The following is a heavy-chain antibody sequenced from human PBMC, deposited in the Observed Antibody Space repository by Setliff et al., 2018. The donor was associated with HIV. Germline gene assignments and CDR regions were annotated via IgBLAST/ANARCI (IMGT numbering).Heavy chain of an antibody. J-gene: IGHJ5*02. V-gene: IGHV3-7*03. D-gene: IGHD3-16*01. CDR3: AKDYTPTFWEYNWFDV. CDR2: IKEDGSET. Sequence: GGSLRLSCATSGFTFSNFWMTWVRQAPGKGLEWVANIKEDGSETFYVDSVKGRFTMSRDNAKNLVYLEMRSLRAEDTALYYCAKDYTPTFWEYNWFDVWGQGTQVTVSS. CDR1: GFTFSNFW.